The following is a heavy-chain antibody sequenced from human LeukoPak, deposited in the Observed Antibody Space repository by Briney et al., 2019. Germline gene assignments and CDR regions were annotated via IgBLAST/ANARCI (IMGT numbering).Heavy chain of an antibody. D-gene: IGHD3-22*01. CDR3: ARDLNRYYDSSCYLQGDY. CDR1: GGSISSYY. J-gene: IGHJ4*02. Sequence: SETLSLTCTVSGGSISSYYWSWLRQPPGKGLEWIGYIYYSGSTNYNPSLKSRVTISVDTSKDQFSLKLSSVTAADTAVYYCARDLNRYYDSSCYLQGDYWGQGTLVTVSS. CDR2: IYYSGST. V-gene: IGHV4-59*01.